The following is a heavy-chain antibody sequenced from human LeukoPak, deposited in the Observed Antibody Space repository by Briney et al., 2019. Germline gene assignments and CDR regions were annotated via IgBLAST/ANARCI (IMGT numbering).Heavy chain of an antibody. CDR2: INHSGST. CDR1: GGSFSGYY. CDR3: ARQEIGLRSFDP. Sequence: SEALSLTCAVYGGSFSGYYWSWIRQPPGKGLEWIGEINHSGSTNYNPSLKSRVTISVDTSKNQFSLKLSSVTAADTAVYYCARQEIGLRSFDPWGQGTLVTVSS. D-gene: IGHD3/OR15-3a*01. V-gene: IGHV4-34*01. J-gene: IGHJ5*02.